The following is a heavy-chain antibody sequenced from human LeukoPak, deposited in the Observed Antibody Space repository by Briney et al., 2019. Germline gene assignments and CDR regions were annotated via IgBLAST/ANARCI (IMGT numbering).Heavy chain of an antibody. CDR1: GGSISSYY. D-gene: IGHD2-2*01. Sequence: PSETLSLTCTVSGGSISSYYWSWIRQPPGKGLEWLGYIYCSGSTNYNPSLKSRVTISVDTSKNQFSLKLSSVTAADTAVYYCARVGIVVVPAAIPHFDYWGQGTLVTVSS. CDR2: IYCSGST. CDR3: ARVGIVVVPAAIPHFDY. V-gene: IGHV4-59*01. J-gene: IGHJ4*02.